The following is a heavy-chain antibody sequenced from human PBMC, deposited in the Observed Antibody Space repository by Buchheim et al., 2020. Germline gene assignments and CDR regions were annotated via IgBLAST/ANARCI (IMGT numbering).Heavy chain of an antibody. CDR2: ISASGATR. CDR3: ARGRVATDLDY. V-gene: IGHV3-11*01. D-gene: IGHD5-12*01. J-gene: IGHJ4*02. Sequence: QVHLVESGGGLVKPGASLRLSCAASGFIFSDYFMSWIRQAPGKGLEWVSYISASGATRHYADSVKGRFTISRDKANSSLHLQMNSLTAGDTAVYYCARGRVATDLDYWGQGTL. CDR1: GFIFSDYF.